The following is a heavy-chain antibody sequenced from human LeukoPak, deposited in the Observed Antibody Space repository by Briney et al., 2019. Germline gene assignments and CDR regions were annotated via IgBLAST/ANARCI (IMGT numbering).Heavy chain of an antibody. CDR1: GGSISSYY. D-gene: IGHD3-10*01. CDR3: ARSGCGSGSYDY. CDR2: IYYSGST. J-gene: IGHJ4*02. V-gene: IGHV4-59*01. Sequence: SETLSLTCTVSGGSISSYYWSWIRQPPGKGLEWIGYIYYSGSTNYNPSLKSRVAISVDTSKNQFSLKLSSVTAADTAVYYCARSGCGSGSYDYWGQGTLVTVSS.